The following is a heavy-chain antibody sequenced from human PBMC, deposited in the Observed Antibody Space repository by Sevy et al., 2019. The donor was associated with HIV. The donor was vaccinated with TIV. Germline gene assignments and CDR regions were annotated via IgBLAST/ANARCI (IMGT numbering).Heavy chain of an antibody. Sequence: GSLRLSCAASGFTFSSYWMHWVRQAPGKGLVWVSRINSDGSSTSYADSVKGRFTISRDNAKNTLYLQMNTLRAEDTAVYYCARDTSARQQLDLFDYWGQGTLVTVSS. J-gene: IGHJ4*02. CDR3: ARDTSARQQLDLFDY. CDR1: GFTFSSYW. V-gene: IGHV3-74*01. CDR2: INSDGSST. D-gene: IGHD6-13*01.